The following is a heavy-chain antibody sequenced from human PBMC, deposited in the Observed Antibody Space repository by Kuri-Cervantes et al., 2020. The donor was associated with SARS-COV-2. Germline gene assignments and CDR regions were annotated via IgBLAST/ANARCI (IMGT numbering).Heavy chain of an antibody. CDR2: INPDGSYT. D-gene: IGHD1-1*01. J-gene: IGHJ4*02. CDR3: VRDGDHWNFDY. CDR1: GFTFSGHW. Sequence: GESLKISCAASGFTFSGHWIHWVRQAPGKGLVWVSRINPDGSYTNNADSVKGRFTLSRDNAKNMLFLQMNSLRAEDTAAYYCVRDGDHWNFDYWGQGTLVNVSS. V-gene: IGHV3-74*01.